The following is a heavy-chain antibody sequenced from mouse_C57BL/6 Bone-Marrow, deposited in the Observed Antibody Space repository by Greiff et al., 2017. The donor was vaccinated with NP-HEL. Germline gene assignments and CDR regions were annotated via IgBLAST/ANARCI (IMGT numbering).Heavy chain of an antibody. J-gene: IGHJ1*03. V-gene: IGHV1-18*01. CDR2: INPNNGGT. CDR1: GYTFTDYN. Sequence: EVQLQQSGPELVKPGASVKIPCKASGYTFTDYNMDWVKQSHGKSLEWIGDINPNNGGTIYNQKFKGKATLTVDKSSSTAYMELRSLTSEDTTVYYCARSRGGSSLWYFDVWGTGTTVTVSS. CDR3: ARSRGGSSLWYFDV. D-gene: IGHD1-1*01.